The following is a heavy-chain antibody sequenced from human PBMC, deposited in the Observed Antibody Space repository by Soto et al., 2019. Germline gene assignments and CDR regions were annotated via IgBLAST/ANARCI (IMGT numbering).Heavy chain of an antibody. CDR1: RFTFTDAW. Sequence: EVQLVESGGGSVNPGGSVRLSCAASRFTFTDAWMNWVRQVPGEGLEWVGHVKSQIDGGTTDSAAALDGRLTITRDDSKNMVYLQMNRLRTDDTAVYYCATGSARFDFWGQGTLVTVSS. D-gene: IGHD6-6*01. CDR3: ATGSARFDF. CDR2: VKSQIDGGTT. J-gene: IGHJ5*01. V-gene: IGHV3-15*01.